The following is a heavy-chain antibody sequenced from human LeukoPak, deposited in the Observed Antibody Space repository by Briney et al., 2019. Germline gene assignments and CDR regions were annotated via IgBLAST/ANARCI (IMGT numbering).Heavy chain of an antibody. J-gene: IGHJ4*02. CDR2: IYYSEST. CDR1: GGSISFYY. D-gene: IGHD2-21*02. CDR3: ARVWRGGDCFNDY. V-gene: IGHV4-59*01. Sequence: SETLSLTCTVSGGSISFYYWSWIRQPPGKGLEWIGYIYYSESTNYNPSLKSRVTISVDTSKNQFSLNLSSVTAADTAVYYCARVWRGGDCFNDYWGQGTLVTVSS.